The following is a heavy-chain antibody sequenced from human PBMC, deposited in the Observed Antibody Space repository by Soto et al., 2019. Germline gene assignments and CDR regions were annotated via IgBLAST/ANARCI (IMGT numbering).Heavy chain of an antibody. CDR3: AWGSGFLIDS. D-gene: IGHD5-12*01. CDR2: IKGDGSEE. V-gene: IGHV3-7*04. Sequence: EVQLVESGGGLVQPGGSLRLSCAASGFSFSNHWMNWVRQVPGKGLEWVASIKGDGSEEHYVDSVKGRFTISRDNAKITLYLQMNSMRVYVTAVYYCAWGSGFLIDSWGQGTLVTVSS. J-gene: IGHJ4*02. CDR1: GFSFSNHW.